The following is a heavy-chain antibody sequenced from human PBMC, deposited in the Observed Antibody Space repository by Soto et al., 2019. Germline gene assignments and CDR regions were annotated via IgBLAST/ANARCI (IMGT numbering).Heavy chain of an antibody. CDR1: GGSISSSDHY. V-gene: IGHV4-39*01. CDR3: ARHRINRGSWYWVDP. D-gene: IGHD6-13*01. CDR2: IYYSGSI. J-gene: IGHJ5*02. Sequence: QLQLQESGPGLVKPSETLTLTCTVSGGSISSSDHYWAWIRQPPGKGLEWLATIYYSGSIYYSPSLKSRATISVDTTKNQISLNLTSVTAADTALYYCARHRINRGSWYWVDPWGQGTLVTVSS.